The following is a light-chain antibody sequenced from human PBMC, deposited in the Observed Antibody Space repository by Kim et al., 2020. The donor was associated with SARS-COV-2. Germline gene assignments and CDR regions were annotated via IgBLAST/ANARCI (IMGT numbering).Light chain of an antibody. V-gene: IGKV4-1*01. Sequence: TINCKSSQSVLYSSNNKNYLAWYQQKPGQPPKLLIYWASTRESGVPDRFSGSGSGTDFTLTISSLQAEDVAVYYCQQYYSTPPVTFGGGTKVDIK. J-gene: IGKJ4*01. CDR2: WAS. CDR1: QSVLYSSNNKNY. CDR3: QQYYSTPPVT.